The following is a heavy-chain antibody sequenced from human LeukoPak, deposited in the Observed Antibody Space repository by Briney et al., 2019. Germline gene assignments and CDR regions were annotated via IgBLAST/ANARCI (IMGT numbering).Heavy chain of an antibody. Sequence: GGSLLLSCAASGFTVSSNYISWVRQAPGKGLEWVSTISGSGASTYYVDSVKGRFTISRDNSKNTLYLQMNSLRAEDTAVYYCAKTITGTLDYWGQGTLVTVSS. CDR1: GFTVSSNY. D-gene: IGHD1-20*01. CDR2: ISGSGAST. CDR3: AKTITGTLDY. V-gene: IGHV3-23*01. J-gene: IGHJ4*02.